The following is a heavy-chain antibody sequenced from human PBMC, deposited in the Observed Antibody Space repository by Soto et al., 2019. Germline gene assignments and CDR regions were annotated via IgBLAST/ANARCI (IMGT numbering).Heavy chain of an antibody. CDR1: GGSIRSSSYY. J-gene: IGHJ5*02. CDR3: ARFRYCSGGSCYSGDWFDP. CDR2: IYYSGST. Sequence: QLQLQESGPGLVKPSETLSLTCTVSGGSIRSSSYYWGWIRQPPGKGLEWIGSIYYSGSTYYNPSLKSRVTISVDTSKNQFSLKLSSVTAADTAVYYCARFRYCSGGSCYSGDWFDPWGQGTLVTVSS. V-gene: IGHV4-39*01. D-gene: IGHD2-15*01.